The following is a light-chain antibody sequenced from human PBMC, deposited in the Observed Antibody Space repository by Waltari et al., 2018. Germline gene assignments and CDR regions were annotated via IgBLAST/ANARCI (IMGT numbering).Light chain of an antibody. CDR1: SGDICAYNS. CDR3: SSYADSNVL. Sequence: QSALTQPPSASGSPGKSVTISCTGTSGDICAYNSVPSYQQHPGRAPKLMIYEVTKRPSGVPDRFSGSRSGNTASLTVSGLQTEDEADYFCSSYADSNVLFGGGTKLTVL. J-gene: IGLJ2*01. CDR2: EVT. V-gene: IGLV2-8*01.